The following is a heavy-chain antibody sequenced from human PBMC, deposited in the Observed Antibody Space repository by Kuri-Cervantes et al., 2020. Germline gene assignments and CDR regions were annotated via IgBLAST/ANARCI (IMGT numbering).Heavy chain of an antibody. D-gene: IGHD4-23*01. J-gene: IGHJ4*02. CDR3: ARDGRDYGGNDY. V-gene: IGHV3-20*04. Sequence: GESLKISCAASGFAFDDYGMNWVRQAPGKGLEWVSGINWSGRSTGYADSVKGRFTISRDNAKNSLYLQMNSLRAEDTALYYCARDGRDYGGNDYWGQGTLVTVSS. CDR1: GFAFDDYG. CDR2: INWSGRST.